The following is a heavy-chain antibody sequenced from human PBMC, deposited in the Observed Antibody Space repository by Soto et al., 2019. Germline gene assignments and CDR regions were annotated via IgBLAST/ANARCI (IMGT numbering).Heavy chain of an antibody. J-gene: IGHJ6*02. CDR3: AKDKDRSGVYGMDV. CDR2: INGGSTT. V-gene: IGHV3-23*01. D-gene: IGHD3-3*01. CDR1: GLTFSSYS. Sequence: SPILSCAASGLTFSSYSINSVRTAPGKGLEWVTAINGGSTTYYADSVKGRFTITRDNTKNTLYLQMNSLRAEDTAVYYCAKDKDRSGVYGMDVWGQGTTVTV.